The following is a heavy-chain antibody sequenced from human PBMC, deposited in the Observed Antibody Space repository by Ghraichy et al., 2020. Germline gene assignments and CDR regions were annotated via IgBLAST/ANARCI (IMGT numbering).Heavy chain of an antibody. V-gene: IGHV3-23*01. Sequence: GGSLRLSCAASGFTFSTNAMSWVRQAPGKGLEWVSSIDFSGSNTYYADSVKGRFTISRDNSKNTLYLQMNSLRAEDTAVYYCAKWATGSGDQRVLDYWGQETLLTVSS. CDR1: GFTFSTNA. CDR2: IDFSGSNT. CDR3: AKWATGSGDQRVLDY. D-gene: IGHD2-15*01. J-gene: IGHJ4*02.